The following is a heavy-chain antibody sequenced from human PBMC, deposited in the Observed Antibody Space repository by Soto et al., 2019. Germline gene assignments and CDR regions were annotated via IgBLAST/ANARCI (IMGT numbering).Heavy chain of an antibody. CDR1: GGTFSTYA. CDR2: ISPMFGAA. CDR3: AREVQVHTPAFVY. V-gene: IGHV1-69*19. Sequence: QVQLVQSGAEMKKPGSSVKVSCQSSGGTFSTYAMNWVRQAPGQGPEWMGDISPMFGAANYAPKFQGRVTITADESTGTSYLQLSSLTPEATALYFCAREVQVHTPAFVYWGQGPWSPSLQ. D-gene: IGHD3-10*01. J-gene: IGHJ4*02.